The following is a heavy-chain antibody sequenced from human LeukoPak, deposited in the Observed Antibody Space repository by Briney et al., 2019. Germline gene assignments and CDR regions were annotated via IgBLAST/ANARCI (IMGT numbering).Heavy chain of an antibody. V-gene: IGHV3-7*01. CDR3: VRDLGIDRFDC. D-gene: IGHD7-27*01. Sequence: PGGSLRLSCVASGFTFSNYWMSWVRQAPGKGLEWVANIKQDGSEQYYMDSVKGRFTMSRDNAKNSVYLQMTSLRVDDTAVYYCVRDLGIDRFDCWGQGTLVTVSS. J-gene: IGHJ4*02. CDR1: GFTFSNYW. CDR2: IKQDGSEQ.